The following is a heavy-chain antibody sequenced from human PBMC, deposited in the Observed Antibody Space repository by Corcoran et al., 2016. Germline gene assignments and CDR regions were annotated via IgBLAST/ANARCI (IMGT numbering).Heavy chain of an antibody. V-gene: IGHV1-69*01. CDR2: IIPIFGTA. CDR1: GGTFSSYA. CDR3: AGEFRDLTGYYNPVDY. J-gene: IGHJ4*02. Sequence: QVQLVQSGAEVKKPGSSVKVSCKASGGTFSSYAISWVRQAPGQGLEWMGGIIPIFGTANYAQKFQGRVTITADESTSTADMELGRLRSEDTAVYYGAGEFRDLTGYYNPVDYWGQGTLGTVSS. D-gene: IGHD3-9*01.